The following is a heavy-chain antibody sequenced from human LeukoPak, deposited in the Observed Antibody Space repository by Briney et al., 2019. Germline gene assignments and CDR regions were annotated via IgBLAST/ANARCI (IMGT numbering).Heavy chain of an antibody. D-gene: IGHD6-13*01. CDR1: GGSFSGYY. Sequence: SETLSLTCAVYGGSFSGYYWSWIRQPPGKGLEWIGEINHSGSTNYNPSLKSRVTISVDTSKNRFSLKLSSVTAADTAVYYCARPGYSSSWYGSNYYYYGMDVWGQGTTVTVSS. CDR2: INHSGST. V-gene: IGHV4-34*01. CDR3: ARPGYSSSWYGSNYYYYGMDV. J-gene: IGHJ6*02.